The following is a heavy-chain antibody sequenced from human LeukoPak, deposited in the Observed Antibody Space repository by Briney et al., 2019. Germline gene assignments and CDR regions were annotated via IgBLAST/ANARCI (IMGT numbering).Heavy chain of an antibody. CDR1: GFTFSSYW. J-gene: IGHJ6*03. CDR2: INTDGSST. CDR3: AREASGPRYYYYYMDV. V-gene: IGHV3-74*01. Sequence: GGSLRLSCAASGFTFSSYWMHWVRQAPGKGLVWVSRINTDGSSTSYADSVKGRFTISRDNAKNTLYLQMNSLRAEDTAVYYCAREASGPRYYYYYMDVWGKGTTVTVSS.